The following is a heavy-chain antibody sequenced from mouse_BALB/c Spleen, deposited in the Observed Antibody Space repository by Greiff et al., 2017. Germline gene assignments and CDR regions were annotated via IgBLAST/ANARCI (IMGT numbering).Heavy chain of an antibody. J-gene: IGHJ3*01. CDR1: GFTFSSYA. V-gene: IGHV5-9-4*01. D-gene: IGHD1-1*01. CDR3: AKYGSRKDWFAY. CDR2: ISRGGSYT. Sequence: DVKLVESGGGLVKPGGSLKLSCAASGFTFSSYAMSWVRQSPEKRLEWVAEISRGGSYTYYQDTVTGRCTISRDNAKNTLYLEMSSLRSEDSAMYYCAKYGSRKDWFAYWGQGTLVTVSA.